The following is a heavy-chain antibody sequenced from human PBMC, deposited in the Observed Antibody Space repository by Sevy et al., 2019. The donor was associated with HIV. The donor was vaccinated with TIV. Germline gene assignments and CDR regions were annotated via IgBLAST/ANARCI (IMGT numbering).Heavy chain of an antibody. V-gene: IGHV3-23*01. Sequence: GGSLRLSCAVSGFSFDSYGMTWVRQAPGKGLEWVSGISGSGTRTYYADSVKGRFIISRDNSKNTLYLQMNSLRNEDTARLYSAEGGGGHYDPDEIGYYFYYYNIDVWGKGTTVTVSS. D-gene: IGHD3-22*01. J-gene: IGHJ6*03. CDR1: GFSFDSYG. CDR3: AEGGGGHYDPDEIGYYFYYYNIDV. CDR2: ISGSGTRT.